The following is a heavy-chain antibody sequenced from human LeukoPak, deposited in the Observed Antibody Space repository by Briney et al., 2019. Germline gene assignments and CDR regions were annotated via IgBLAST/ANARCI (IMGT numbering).Heavy chain of an antibody. CDR3: AKDFRSGSYYTDY. J-gene: IGHJ4*02. V-gene: IGHV3-23*01. CDR2: ISGSGGST. CDR1: GFTFSSYA. D-gene: IGHD1-26*01. Sequence: PGGSLRLSCAASGFTFSSYAMSWVRQAPGKGLEWVSAISGSGGSTYYADTVKGRFTISRDNSKNTLYLQMNSPRAEDTAVYYCAKDFRSGSYYTDYWGQGTLVTVSS.